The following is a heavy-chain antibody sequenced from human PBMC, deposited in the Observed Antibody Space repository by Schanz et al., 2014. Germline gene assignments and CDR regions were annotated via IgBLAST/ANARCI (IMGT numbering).Heavy chain of an antibody. J-gene: IGHJ6*02. CDR1: GFTFDDYA. CDR2: ISWNSGSI. Sequence: EVQLVESGGGLVQPGRSLRLSCAASGFTFDDYAMHWVRQAPGKGLEWVSGISWNSGSIGYADSVKGRFTISRDDAKNSLYLQMNSLRAEDTALYYCAKDRQNRVNRVGYYYGMDVWGQGTRVTVSS. D-gene: IGHD3-16*01. CDR3: AKDRQNRVNRVGYYYGMDV. V-gene: IGHV3-9*01.